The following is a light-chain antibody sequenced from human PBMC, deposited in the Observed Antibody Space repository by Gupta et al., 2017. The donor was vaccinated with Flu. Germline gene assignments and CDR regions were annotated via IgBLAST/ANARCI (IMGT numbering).Light chain of an antibody. CDR3: RQTTQFPMYT. CDR1: QSLVHSDGNTY. V-gene: IGKV2-24*01. J-gene: IGKJ2*01. Sequence: DIVMTHTPLSSPVTLGQPASISCRSSQSLVHSDGNTYLSWLQQRPGQPPRLLIYKISNRFAGVPDRFSGSGVGTDXTLKISXGEEEDVGVYYFRQTTQFPMYTFGXGTKMEIK. CDR2: KIS.